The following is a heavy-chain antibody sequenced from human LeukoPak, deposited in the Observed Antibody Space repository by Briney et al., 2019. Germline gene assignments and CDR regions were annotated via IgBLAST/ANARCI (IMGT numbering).Heavy chain of an antibody. CDR2: FYTGYST. J-gene: IGHJ6*03. V-gene: IGHV4-4*07. CDR1: GSFINDYS. Sequence: PSETLSLTCAVSGSFINDYSWSWVRQPAGRGLEWIGRFYTGYSTEYNPSLMSRVTILVDRSKSQICLNLRSVTAADTAVYYCARSPNYYYYVYMDVWGQGTTVTVSS. CDR3: ARSPNYYYYVYMDV.